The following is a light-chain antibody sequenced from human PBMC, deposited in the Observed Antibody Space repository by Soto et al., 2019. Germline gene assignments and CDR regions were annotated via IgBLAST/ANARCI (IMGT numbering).Light chain of an antibody. J-gene: IGKJ4*01. CDR1: QSVSSSY. V-gene: IGKV3-20*01. CDR3: QQYGSFPLT. CDR2: GAS. Sequence: EIVLTQSPGTLSLSPGERATLSCRASQSVSSSYLAWYQQKPGQAPRLLIYGASSRATGIPDRFSGSGSRTDFTLTISRLEPEDFAVYYCQQYGSFPLTFGGGTKVEIK.